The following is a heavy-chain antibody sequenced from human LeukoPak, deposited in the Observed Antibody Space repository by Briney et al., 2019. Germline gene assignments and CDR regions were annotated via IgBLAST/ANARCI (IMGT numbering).Heavy chain of an antibody. CDR3: ARGGATYYYDSSGYYPPVDY. J-gene: IGHJ4*02. Sequence: GASVKVSCKXSGYTFTGYYMHWVRQAPGQGLVWMGRINPNSGGTNYSQKFQGRVTMTRDTSISTAYMELSRLRSDDTAVYYCARGGATYYYDSSGYYPPVDYWGQGTLVTVSS. CDR1: GYTFTGYY. V-gene: IGHV1-2*06. CDR2: INPNSGGT. D-gene: IGHD3-22*01.